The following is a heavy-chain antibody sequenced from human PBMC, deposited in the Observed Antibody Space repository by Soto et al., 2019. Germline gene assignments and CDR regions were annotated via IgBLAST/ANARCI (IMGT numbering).Heavy chain of an antibody. CDR2: INHSGST. CDR1: GGSFSGYY. J-gene: IGHJ4*02. CDR3: ARGGRFAWLPLMYFDY. D-gene: IGHD3-22*01. Sequence: SETLSLTCAVYGGSFSGYYWSWIRQPPGKGLEWIGEINHSGSTNYNPSLKSRVNISVDTSKNQFSLKLSSVTAADTAVYYCARGGRFAWLPLMYFDYWGQGTLVTVSS. V-gene: IGHV4-34*01.